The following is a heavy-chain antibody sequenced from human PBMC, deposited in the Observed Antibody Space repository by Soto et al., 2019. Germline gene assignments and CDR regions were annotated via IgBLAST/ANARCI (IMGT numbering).Heavy chain of an antibody. Sequence: GPSVKVSCKASGFTFTSSAVQWVRQARGQRLEWIGWIVVGSGNTNYAQKFQERVTITRDMSTSTAYMELSSLRSEDTAVYYCAADTGDDFWSGYYYYYGMDVWGQGTTVTVSS. V-gene: IGHV1-58*01. CDR3: AADTGDDFWSGYYYYYGMDV. CDR1: GFTFTSSA. J-gene: IGHJ6*02. CDR2: IVVGSGNT. D-gene: IGHD3-3*01.